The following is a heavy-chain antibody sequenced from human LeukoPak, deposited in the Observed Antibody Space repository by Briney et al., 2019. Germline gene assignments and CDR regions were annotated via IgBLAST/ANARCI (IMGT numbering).Heavy chain of an antibody. Sequence: GGSLRLSCAASGFTFSSYGMSWVRQAPGKGLEWVAFIRSDGSNKFYADSVKGRFTISRDNSKNTLYVQMNTLTPEDTAMYYCAKGRGYYGDFDYWGQGTLVTVSS. D-gene: IGHD3-22*01. V-gene: IGHV3-30*02. CDR3: AKGRGYYGDFDY. CDR2: IRSDGSNK. CDR1: GFTFSSYG. J-gene: IGHJ4*02.